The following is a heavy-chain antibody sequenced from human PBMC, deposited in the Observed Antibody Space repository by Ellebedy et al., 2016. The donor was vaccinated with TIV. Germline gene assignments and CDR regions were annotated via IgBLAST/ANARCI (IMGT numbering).Heavy chain of an antibody. V-gene: IGHV3-23*01. D-gene: IGHD3-10*01. CDR2: ISRSGGST. J-gene: IGHJ4*02. CDR1: GFTFDNYA. Sequence: GESLKISXAASGFTFDNYAMSWVRQAPGEGLEWVSAISRSGGSTYYADSAKGRFTISRDNAKNTLYLQMNSLRAEDTAVYYCANLRPYGSGSFGPYWGQGTLVTVSS. CDR3: ANLRPYGSGSFGPY.